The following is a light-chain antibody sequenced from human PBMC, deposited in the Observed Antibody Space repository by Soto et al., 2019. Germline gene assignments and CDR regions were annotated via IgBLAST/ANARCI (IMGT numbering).Light chain of an antibody. J-gene: IGLJ1*01. Sequence: QSVLTQPASVSGSPGQSITIACTGISTDVENYNFVSWYQQHPGKVPKLMIYEDYKRPSGVSNRFSGSKSGNTASLTISGLQAEDEAEYFCFSYTSSSTLVFGTGTKVTGL. CDR2: EDY. CDR1: STDVENYNF. V-gene: IGLV2-14*02. CDR3: FSYTSSSTLV.